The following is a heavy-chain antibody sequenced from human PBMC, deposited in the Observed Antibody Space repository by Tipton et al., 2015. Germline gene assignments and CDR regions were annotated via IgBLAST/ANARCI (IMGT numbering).Heavy chain of an antibody. CDR3: AREVWYNDSTGYDY. V-gene: IGHV4-39*07. Sequence: TLSLTCTVSSFSISTSTYYWGWIRRPPGKGLEWIGSIYYSGSTYYNSSLQSRVTISVDTSKNQFSLHLSSVTAADTAVYYCAREVWYNDSTGYDYWGQGTLVTVSS. J-gene: IGHJ4*02. D-gene: IGHD3-22*01. CDR1: SFSISTSTYY. CDR2: IYYSGST.